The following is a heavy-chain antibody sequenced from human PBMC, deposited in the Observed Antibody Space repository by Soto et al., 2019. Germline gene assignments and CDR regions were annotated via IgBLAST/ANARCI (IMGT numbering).Heavy chain of an antibody. Sequence: SETLSLTCAVSGYSISSGYYWGCIRQPPGKGLEWIGTIYHSGSTYYNPSLKSRVTISVDTSKNQFSLKLSSVTAADTALYYCARALYCSGGSCSPLRGMDVWGQGTTVTVSS. V-gene: IGHV4-38-2*01. CDR1: GYSISSGYY. CDR2: IYHSGST. CDR3: ARALYCSGGSCSPLRGMDV. D-gene: IGHD2-15*01. J-gene: IGHJ6*02.